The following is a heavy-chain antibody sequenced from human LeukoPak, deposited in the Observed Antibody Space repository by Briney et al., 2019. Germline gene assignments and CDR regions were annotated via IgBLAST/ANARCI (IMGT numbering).Heavy chain of an antibody. Sequence: PGGSLRLSRAASGFTFSSYGMHWVRQAPGKGLEWVAMIWYDGSNTYYADSVKGRFTISRDNSKNTLFLQMDSLRAEDTAVYYCARDRSTTHFDYWGQGTLVTVSS. D-gene: IGHD5/OR15-5a*01. CDR3: ARDRSTTHFDY. V-gene: IGHV3-33*01. CDR1: GFTFSSYG. CDR2: IWYDGSNT. J-gene: IGHJ4*02.